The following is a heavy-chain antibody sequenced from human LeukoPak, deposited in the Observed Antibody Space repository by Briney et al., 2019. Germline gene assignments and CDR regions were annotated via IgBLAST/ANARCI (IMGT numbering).Heavy chain of an antibody. CDR3: ARVNSPYYNILTGYFY. Sequence: GASVKVSCKASGYTFTSFGITWVRQAPGQGLEWVGWSSAPNGNTKYAQKFQGRVAMTTDTSTSTAYMELSSLRSDDTAVYYCARVNSPYYNILTGYFYWGQGTLVTVSS. D-gene: IGHD3-9*01. J-gene: IGHJ4*02. CDR1: GYTFTSFG. V-gene: IGHV1-18*01. CDR2: SSAPNGNT.